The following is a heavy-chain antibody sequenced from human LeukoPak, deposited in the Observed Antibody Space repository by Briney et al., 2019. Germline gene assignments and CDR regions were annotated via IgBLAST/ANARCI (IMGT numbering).Heavy chain of an antibody. D-gene: IGHD1-14*01. CDR1: GFTFSNYW. V-gene: IGHV3-7*01. CDR2: IKFDGSEK. CDR3: AKDRVSGTALMDV. Sequence: PGGSLRLSCAASGFTFSNYWMSWVRQAPGKGLEWVANIKFDGSEKFYVDSVKGRFTISRDNAKNSLYLQMNSLRAEDTSVYYCAKDRVSGTALMDVWGQGTTVTVSS. J-gene: IGHJ6*02.